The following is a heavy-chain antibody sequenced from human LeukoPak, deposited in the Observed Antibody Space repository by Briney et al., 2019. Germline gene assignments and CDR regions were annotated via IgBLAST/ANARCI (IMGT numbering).Heavy chain of an antibody. CDR1: GFTFSNYA. CDR2: ISGSGDST. CDR3: TKWDGMRVTSNWYGPLDS. Sequence: GGSLRLSCAASGFTFSNYAVSWVRQAPGKGLEWVSTISGSGDSTYYADSVKGRFTISRDNSKNTLYLQMNSLRAEDTAVYYCTKWDGMRVTSNWYGPLDSWGQGTLVTVSS. J-gene: IGHJ4*02. D-gene: IGHD1-20*01. V-gene: IGHV3-23*01.